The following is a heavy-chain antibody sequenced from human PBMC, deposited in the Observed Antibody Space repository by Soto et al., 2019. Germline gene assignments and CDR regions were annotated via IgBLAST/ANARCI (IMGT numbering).Heavy chain of an antibody. CDR1: GFTFSAYY. Sequence: GASVKVSCKASGFTFSAYYIYWVRQAPGHGLEWMGWINPNSGGTNNAQKFQGRVTMTRDTSTSTAYMELRSLRPDDTAVYYCGRDSVDYNWFDPWGQGTLVTV. CDR3: GRDSVDYNWFDP. V-gene: IGHV1-2*02. J-gene: IGHJ5*02. CDR2: INPNSGGT. D-gene: IGHD5-12*01.